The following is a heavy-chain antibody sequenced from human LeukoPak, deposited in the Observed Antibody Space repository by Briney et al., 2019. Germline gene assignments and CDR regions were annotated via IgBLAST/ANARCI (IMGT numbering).Heavy chain of an antibody. V-gene: IGHV3-33*01. D-gene: IGHD3-3*01. Sequence: GGSLLLSCAASGFTFSSYGMQWVRQAPGKGLQWVAVIWFDGSNKYYADSVKGRFSISRDNSKNTVYLQMNSLRDEDTAVYYCARFERITIFGVVTAPDYWGQGTLVTVSS. CDR1: GFTFSSYG. CDR2: IWFDGSNK. CDR3: ARFERITIFGVVTAPDY. J-gene: IGHJ4*02.